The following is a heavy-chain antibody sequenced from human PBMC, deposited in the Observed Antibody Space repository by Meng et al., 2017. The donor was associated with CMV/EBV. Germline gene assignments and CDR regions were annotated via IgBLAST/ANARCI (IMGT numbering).Heavy chain of an antibody. CDR3: ARGVGGWFDP. D-gene: IGHD1-26*01. Sequence: QVPLQQGGAGLLKPSETLSLTCAVYGGSFSGYYWSWIRQPPGKGLEWIGEINHSGSTNYNPSLKSRVTISVDTSKNQFSLKLSSVTAADTAVYYCARGVGGWFDPWGQGTLVTVSS. CDR1: GGSFSGYY. J-gene: IGHJ5*02. V-gene: IGHV4-34*01. CDR2: INHSGST.